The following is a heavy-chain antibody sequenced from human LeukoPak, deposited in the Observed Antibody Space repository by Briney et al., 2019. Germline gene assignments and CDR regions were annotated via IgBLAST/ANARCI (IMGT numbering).Heavy chain of an antibody. D-gene: IGHD3-22*01. CDR3: ARDPPYYYDSSGYYLFDY. J-gene: IGHJ4*02. V-gene: IGHV1-2*02. Sequence: GASVKVSCKASGYTFTGYYMHWVRQAPGQGLEWMGWINPNSGGTNYAQKFQGRVTMTRDTSISTAYMELSRLRSDDTAVYYCARDPPYYYDSSGYYLFDYWGQGTLVTVSS. CDR2: INPNSGGT. CDR1: GYTFTGYY.